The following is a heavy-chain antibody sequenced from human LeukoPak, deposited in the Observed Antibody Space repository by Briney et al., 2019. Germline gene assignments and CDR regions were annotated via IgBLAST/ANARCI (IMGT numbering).Heavy chain of an antibody. CDR2: ITSDGTDT. CDR1: GFSFNSYW. CDR3: AKGGGAGVYSGTYYFDY. J-gene: IGHJ4*02. Sequence: GGSLRLSCAASGFSFNSYWMHWVRQVPGKGPVWVSRITSDGTDTSYADSVKGRFSISRDNAKNTLYLQMNSLRAEDTALYYCAKGGGAGVYSGTYYFDYWGQGTLVTVSS. D-gene: IGHD1-26*01. V-gene: IGHV3-74*01.